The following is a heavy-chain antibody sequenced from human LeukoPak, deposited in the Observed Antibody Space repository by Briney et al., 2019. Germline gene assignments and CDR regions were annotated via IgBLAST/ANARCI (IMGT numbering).Heavy chain of an antibody. D-gene: IGHD6-13*01. V-gene: IGHV3-21*01. J-gene: IGHJ5*02. Sequence: KAGGSLRLSSAASGFTFSSYSMNWVRQAPGKGLEWVSSISSSSSYIYYADSVKGRFTISRDNAKNSLYLQMNSLRAEDTAVYYCAIEPRSSSWYHRANWFDPWGQGTLVTVSS. CDR3: AIEPRSSSWYHRANWFDP. CDR2: ISSSSSYI. CDR1: GFTFSSYS.